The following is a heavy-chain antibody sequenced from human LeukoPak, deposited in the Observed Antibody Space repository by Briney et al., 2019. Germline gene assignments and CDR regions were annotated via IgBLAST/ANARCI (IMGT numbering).Heavy chain of an antibody. CDR2: ISGSGGST. J-gene: IGHJ6*03. CDR1: GFTFSSYS. V-gene: IGHV3-23*01. D-gene: IGHD1-7*01. Sequence: GGSLRLSCAASGFTFSSYSMSWIRQAPGKGLEWVSAISGSGGSTYYADSVKGRFTISRDNAKNSLYLQMNSLRAEDTAVYYCAKDHPGTNRFYYSYYYMDVWGKGTTVTVSS. CDR3: AKDHPGTNRFYYSYYYMDV.